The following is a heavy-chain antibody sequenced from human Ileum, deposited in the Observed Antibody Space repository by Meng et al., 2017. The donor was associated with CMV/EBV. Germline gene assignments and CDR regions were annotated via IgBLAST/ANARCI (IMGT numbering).Heavy chain of an antibody. CDR2: ISYDGSNK. V-gene: IGHV3-30-3*01. Sequence: ARFTFSSHALHWVRPPPAKGLESVAIISYDGSNKYYVDSVQGRFTISRDNSKNTLYLQMNSLRGEDTGVYYCARGQSSGWYGASDYWGQGTLVTVSS. D-gene: IGHD6-19*01. J-gene: IGHJ4*02. CDR1: RFTFSSHA. CDR3: ARGQSSGWYGASDY.